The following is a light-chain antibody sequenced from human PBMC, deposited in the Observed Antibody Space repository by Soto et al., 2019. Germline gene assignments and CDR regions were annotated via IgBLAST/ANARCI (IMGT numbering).Light chain of an antibody. CDR3: QTWGTGPWV. CDR1: SGHSTYA. Sequence: QLVLTQSPSASASLGASVKLTCTLSSGHSTYAIAWHQQQPEKGPRYLMKVNSDGSHNKGDGIPDRFSGSSSGAERYLTISCLQSEDEADYYCQTWGTGPWVFGGGTKLTVL. CDR2: VNSDGSH. V-gene: IGLV4-69*01. J-gene: IGLJ3*02.